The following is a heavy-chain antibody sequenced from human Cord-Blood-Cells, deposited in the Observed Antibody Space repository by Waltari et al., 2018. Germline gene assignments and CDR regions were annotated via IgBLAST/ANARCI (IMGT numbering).Heavy chain of an antibody. V-gene: IGHV6-1*01. Sequence: QVQLQQSGPGLVKPSQPLSLTCAISGDSVSSNSAAWNWIRQSPSRGLEWLGRTYYRSKWYNDYAVSVKSRITINPDTSKNQFSLQLNSVTPEDTAVYYCARVGYYYGSGSYPPFDYWGQGTLVTVSS. CDR1: GDSVSSNSAA. J-gene: IGHJ4*02. CDR3: ARVGYYYGSGSYPPFDY. CDR2: TYYRSKWYN. D-gene: IGHD3-10*01.